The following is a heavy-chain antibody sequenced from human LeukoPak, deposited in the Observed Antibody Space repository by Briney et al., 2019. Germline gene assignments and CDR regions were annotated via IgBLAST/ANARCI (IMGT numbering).Heavy chain of an antibody. CDR2: IYTSGST. CDR3: ARASDTAMVTGRFDY. D-gene: IGHD5-18*01. V-gene: IGHV4-61*02. Sequence: PSQTLSFTCTVSGGSISSGSYYWSWIRQPAGKGLEWIGRIYTSGSTNYNPSLKGRVTISVDTSKNQFSLKLSSVTAADTAVYYCARASDTAMVTGRFDYWGQGTLVTVSS. J-gene: IGHJ4*02. CDR1: GGSISSGSYY.